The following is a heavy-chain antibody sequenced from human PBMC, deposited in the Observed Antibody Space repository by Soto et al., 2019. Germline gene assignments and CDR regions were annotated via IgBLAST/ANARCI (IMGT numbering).Heavy chain of an antibody. V-gene: IGHV6-1*01. CDR1: VDSFSSNSAS. CDR3: AGGGTVVIYWFDL. CDR2: TYYRSKWYN. Sequence: SHTLSLTCAISVDSFSSNSASWNWIRQSPSRGLECLGRTYYRSKWYNDYAVTVKSRITINPGTSKNQFSLQFNTVTPEDTGVYYCAGGGTVVIYWFDLWGRGAQVTVSS. J-gene: IGHJ5*02. D-gene: IGHD2-15*01.